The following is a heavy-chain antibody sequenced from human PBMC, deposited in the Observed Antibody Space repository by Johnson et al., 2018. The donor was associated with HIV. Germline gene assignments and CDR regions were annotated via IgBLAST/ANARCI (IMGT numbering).Heavy chain of an antibody. CDR2: ISSNGGCT. CDR1: GFTFSSYA. Sequence: VQLVESGGGLVQPGGSLRLSCAASGFTFSSYAMHWVRQAPGKGLEYVSAISSNGGCTYYANSVKGRFTISRDNSKNTLYLQMGSLRAEDMAVYYCARVRTWDSSGTEDAFDIWGQGTMVTVSS. CDR3: ARVRTWDSSGTEDAFDI. J-gene: IGHJ3*02. V-gene: IGHV3-64*01. D-gene: IGHD3-22*01.